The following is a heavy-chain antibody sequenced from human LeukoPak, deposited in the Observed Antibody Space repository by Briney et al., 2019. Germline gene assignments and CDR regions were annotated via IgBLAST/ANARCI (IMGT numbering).Heavy chain of an antibody. CDR3: AKGLASMGTSWFDP. J-gene: IGHJ5*02. CDR1: GFTFDDYA. CDR2: ITSDGAGT. D-gene: IGHD1-14*01. V-gene: IGHV3-43D*04. Sequence: PGGSLRLSCAASGFTFDDYAMHWVRQAPGKGLEWVSLITSDGAGTYYADSVTGRFTVSRDNSKNSLFLQMNNLRLEDTGFYYCAKGLASMGTSWFDPWGQGTLVTVSS.